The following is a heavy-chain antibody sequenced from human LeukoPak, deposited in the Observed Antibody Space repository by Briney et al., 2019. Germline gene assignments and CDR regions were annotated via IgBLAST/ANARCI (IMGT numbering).Heavy chain of an antibody. CDR3: ARHTYYDILTGYDPNV. V-gene: IGHV3-21*01. CDR1: GFTFSSYS. D-gene: IGHD3-9*01. CDR2: ISSSRSYI. J-gene: IGHJ6*04. Sequence: PGGSLRLSCAASGFTFSSYSMNWVRQAPGKGLEWVSSISSSRSYIYYADSVKGRFTISRDNAKNSLYLQMNSLRAEDTAVYYCARHTYYDILTGYDPNVWGKGTTVTVSS.